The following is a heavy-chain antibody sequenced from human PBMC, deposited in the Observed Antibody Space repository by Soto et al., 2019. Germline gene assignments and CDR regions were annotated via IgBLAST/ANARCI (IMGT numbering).Heavy chain of an antibody. V-gene: IGHV1-18*01. CDR2: ISAYNGNT. Sequence: ASVKVSCKASGYTFTSYGISWVRQAPGQGLEWMGWISAYNGNTNYAQKLQGRVTMTTDTSTSTAYMELRSLRSDDTAVYYCARGYSSRYYYYGMDVWGQGTTVTVSS. CDR3: ARGYSSRYYYYGMDV. D-gene: IGHD6-13*01. J-gene: IGHJ6*02. CDR1: GYTFTSYG.